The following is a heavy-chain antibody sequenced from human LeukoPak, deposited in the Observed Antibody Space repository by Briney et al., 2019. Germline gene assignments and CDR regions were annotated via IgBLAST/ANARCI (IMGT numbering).Heavy chain of an antibody. CDR3: AKDLSPYNWRSYYYYGMDV. CDR1: GFTFSSYG. CDR2: ISYDGSNK. V-gene: IGHV3-30*18. Sequence: GGSLRLSCAASGFTFSSYGMHWVRQAPGKGLEWVAVISYDGSNKYYADSVKGRFTISRDNSKNTLYLQMNSLRAEDTAVYYCAKDLSPYNWRSYYYYGMDVRGQGTTVTVSS. J-gene: IGHJ6*02. D-gene: IGHD1-20*01.